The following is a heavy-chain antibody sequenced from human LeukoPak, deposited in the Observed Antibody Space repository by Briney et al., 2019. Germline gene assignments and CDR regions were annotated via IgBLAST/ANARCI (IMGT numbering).Heavy chain of an antibody. V-gene: IGHV4-39*07. CDR3: ARESRPDYDFWSGYPVWFDP. D-gene: IGHD3-3*01. CDR2: IYYSGST. Sequence: SETLSLTCTVSGGSISSSSYYWGWIPQPPGKGLEWIGSIYYSGSTYYNPSLKSRVTISVDTSKNQFSLKLSSVTAADTAVYYCARESRPDYDFWSGYPVWFDPWGQGTLVTVSS. CDR1: GGSISSSSYY. J-gene: IGHJ5*02.